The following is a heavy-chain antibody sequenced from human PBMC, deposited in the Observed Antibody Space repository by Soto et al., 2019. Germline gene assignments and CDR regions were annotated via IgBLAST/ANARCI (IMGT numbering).Heavy chain of an antibody. CDR3: ARKGGRVYSSGWYSDLPSAYYYGMDV. Sequence: GGSLRLSCAASGFTFSSYAMSWVRQAPGKGLEWVSAISGSGGSTYYADSVKGRFTISRDNSKNTLYLQMNGLRAEDTAVYYCARKGGRVYSSGWYSDLPSAYYYGMDVWGQGTTVTVSS. D-gene: IGHD6-19*01. J-gene: IGHJ6*02. V-gene: IGHV3-23*01. CDR1: GFTFSSYA. CDR2: ISGSGGST.